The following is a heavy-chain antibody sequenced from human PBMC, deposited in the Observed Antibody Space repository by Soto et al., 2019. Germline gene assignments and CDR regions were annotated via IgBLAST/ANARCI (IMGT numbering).Heavy chain of an antibody. CDR1: GGSISSYY. J-gene: IGHJ6*02. D-gene: IGHD3-22*01. Sequence: NPSETLSLTCTVSGGSISSYYWSWIRQPAGKGLEWIGRIYTSGSTNYNPSLKSRVTMSVDTSKNQFSLKLSSVTAADTAVYYCARDPHYYDSSGSGYYGMDVWGQGTTVTVSS. CDR2: IYTSGST. V-gene: IGHV4-4*07. CDR3: ARDPHYYDSSGSGYYGMDV.